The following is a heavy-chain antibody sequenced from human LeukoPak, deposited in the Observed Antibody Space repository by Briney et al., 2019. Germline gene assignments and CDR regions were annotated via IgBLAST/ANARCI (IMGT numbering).Heavy chain of an antibody. D-gene: IGHD4-17*01. CDR1: GFTFSSDA. Sequence: AGGSLRLSCAASGFTFSSDAMSWVRQAPGKGLEWVSAISGSGGSTYYADSVKGRFTISRDNSKNSLYLQMNSLRAEDTAVYYCARRTTGDAFDIWGQGTMVTVSS. CDR2: ISGSGGST. CDR3: ARRTTGDAFDI. J-gene: IGHJ3*02. V-gene: IGHV3-23*01.